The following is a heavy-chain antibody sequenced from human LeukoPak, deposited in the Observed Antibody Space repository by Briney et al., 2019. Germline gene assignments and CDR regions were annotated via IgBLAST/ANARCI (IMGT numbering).Heavy chain of an antibody. CDR1: GFTFTSYS. CDR3: VRGYSFGPYGMDV. J-gene: IGHJ6*02. D-gene: IGHD2-15*01. V-gene: IGHV3-48*01. Sequence: GGPLRLSCEVSGFTFTSYSMNWVRQAPGKGLEWVSYISGDSSKTQYADSVKGRFTISRDNSKNTLYLQMSSLRAEDTAVYFCVRGYSFGPYGMDVWGQGTTVTVSS. CDR2: ISGDSSKT.